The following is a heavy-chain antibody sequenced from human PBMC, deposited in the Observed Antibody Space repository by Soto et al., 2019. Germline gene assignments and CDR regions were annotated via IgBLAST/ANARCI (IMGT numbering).Heavy chain of an antibody. Sequence: QVQLVQSGAEVKKPGASVKVSCKASGYTFTSYGISWVRQAPGQGLEWMGWISAYNGNTNYAQELQGRVTMTTDTSPSTGLMELRSLKSDENAGYYCARVPAATIYYYYFGMEVWGQGTTVTVSS. D-gene: IGHD2-2*01. CDR3: ARVPAATIYYYYFGMEV. CDR1: GYTFTSYG. J-gene: IGHJ6*02. CDR2: ISAYNGNT. V-gene: IGHV1-18*01.